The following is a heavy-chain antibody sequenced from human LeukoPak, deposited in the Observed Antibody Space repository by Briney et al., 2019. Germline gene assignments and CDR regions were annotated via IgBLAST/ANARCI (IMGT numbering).Heavy chain of an antibody. J-gene: IGHJ4*02. CDR2: MSGSGGTT. Sequence: PGGSLRLSCTASGFTFSSYAMSWVRQAPGKGLEWVSVMSGSGGTTYYADSVKGRFTVSRDNSKNTLYLQMNSLRAEDTAVYYCANPNSSGFYFSIRFDYWGQGTLVTASS. V-gene: IGHV3-23*01. CDR1: GFTFSSYA. CDR3: ANPNSSGFYFSIRFDY. D-gene: IGHD3-22*01.